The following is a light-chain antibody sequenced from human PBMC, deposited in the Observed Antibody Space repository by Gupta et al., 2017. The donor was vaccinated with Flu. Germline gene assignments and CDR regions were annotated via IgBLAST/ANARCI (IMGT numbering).Light chain of an antibody. Sequence: QPVLTQPPSASASLGASVTLTCTLSSGYRNYILDWYQQRPGKVPRCVMRVGYGGIVGYKGEGSPDRVAVLGSGLNRDLTIRNIQDEDESDDHCGEDHGSGSNGLPVFGGGTKRTVL. J-gene: IGLJ3*02. CDR3: GEDHGSGSNGLPV. CDR1: SGYRNYI. V-gene: IGLV9-49*03. CDR2: VGYGGIVG.